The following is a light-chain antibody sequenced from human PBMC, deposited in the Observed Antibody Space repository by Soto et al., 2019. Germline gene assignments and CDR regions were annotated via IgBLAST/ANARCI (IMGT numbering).Light chain of an antibody. CDR3: QQYNEWPT. V-gene: IGKV3-11*01. CDR1: QSVSSY. J-gene: IGKJ1*01. Sequence: EIVMTQSPATLSVSPGERATLSCRASQSVSSYLAWYQQKPGQAPRLLIYDASNRATGIPARFSGSGSGTDFTLTISSLEPEDFAVYSCQQYNEWPTFGQGTKVDNK. CDR2: DAS.